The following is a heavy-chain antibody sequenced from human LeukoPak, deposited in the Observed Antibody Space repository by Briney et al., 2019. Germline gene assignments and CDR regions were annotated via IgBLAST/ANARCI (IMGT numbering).Heavy chain of an antibody. CDR3: VRQSGDYSYYYYMDV. CDR1: GYRLTNNW. J-gene: IGHJ6*03. V-gene: IGHV5-51*01. CDR2: IYPGYSDA. D-gene: IGHD2-21*02. Sequence: GESLKISCKISGYRLTNNWIGWVRQVPGKGLEWMGLIYPGYSDAKYSPSFQGQVTLSVDTSISTAYLQLGGLRASDTAIYYCVRQSGDYSYYYYMDVWGKGTTVTISS.